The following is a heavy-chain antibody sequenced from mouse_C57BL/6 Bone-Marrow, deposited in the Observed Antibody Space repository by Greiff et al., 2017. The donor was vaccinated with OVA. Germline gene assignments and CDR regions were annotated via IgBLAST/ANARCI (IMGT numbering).Heavy chain of an antibody. CDR3: ARSMVTTEFAY. Sequence: QVQLQQPGAELVMPGASVKLSCKASGYTFTRYWMHWVKQRPGQGLEWIGEIDPSDSYTNYNQKFKGKSTLTVDKSSSTAYMQLSSLTSEDSAVYYCARSMVTTEFAYWGQGTLVTVSA. D-gene: IGHD2-2*01. V-gene: IGHV1-69*01. CDR2: IDPSDSYT. CDR1: GYTFTRYW. J-gene: IGHJ3*01.